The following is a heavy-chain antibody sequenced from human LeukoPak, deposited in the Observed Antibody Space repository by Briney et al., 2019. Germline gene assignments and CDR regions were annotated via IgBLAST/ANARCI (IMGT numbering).Heavy chain of an antibody. Sequence: GASVKVSCKASGYTFTGYYMHWVRQAPGQGLEWMGWINPNSGGTNYAQKFQGRVTMTRDTSISTAYMELSRLRSDDTAVYYCARPDSYGSGYQYFDYWGQGTLVTVSS. V-gene: IGHV1-2*02. CDR3: ARPDSYGSGYQYFDY. D-gene: IGHD3-22*01. J-gene: IGHJ4*02. CDR1: GYTFTGYY. CDR2: INPNSGGT.